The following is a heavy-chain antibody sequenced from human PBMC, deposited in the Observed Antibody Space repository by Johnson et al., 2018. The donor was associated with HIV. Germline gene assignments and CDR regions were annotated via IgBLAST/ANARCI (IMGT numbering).Heavy chain of an antibody. CDR1: GFTFSSYW. CDR2: IGTAGDT. Sequence: EVQVVESGGGVVQPGGSLRLSCAASGFTFSSYWMSWVRQATGKGLEWVSAIGTAGDTYYPGSVKGRFTISRENANNSLYLQMNSLRAGDTAVYYCARENGGGAFDIWGQGTMVTVSS. J-gene: IGHJ3*02. CDR3: ARENGGGAFDI. V-gene: IGHV3-13*01. D-gene: IGHD3-10*01.